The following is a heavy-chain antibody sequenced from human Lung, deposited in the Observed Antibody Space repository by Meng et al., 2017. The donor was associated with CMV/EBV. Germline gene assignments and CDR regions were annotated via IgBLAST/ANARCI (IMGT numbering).Heavy chain of an antibody. V-gene: IGHV4-59*01. Sequence: SETLSLXCTVSGGSISSYYWSWIRQPPGKGLEWIGHIYYSGSTNYNPSLKSRVTISVDTSKNQFSLKLSSVTAADTAVYYCARNSPAAPHYYYYGMDVWGQGXTVTVSS. CDR2: IYYSGST. CDR3: ARNSPAAPHYYYYGMDV. J-gene: IGHJ6*02. CDR1: GGSISSYY. D-gene: IGHD2-2*01.